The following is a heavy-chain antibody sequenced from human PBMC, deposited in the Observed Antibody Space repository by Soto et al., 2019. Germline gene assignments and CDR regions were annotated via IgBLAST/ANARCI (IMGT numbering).Heavy chain of an antibody. V-gene: IGHV6-1*01. D-gene: IGHD3-16*01. CDR3: ARERSYPLDGKTFDY. CDR2: TYYRSKWYN. CDR1: GDSVSSNSAA. J-gene: IGHJ4*02. Sequence: QSQTLSLPCAISGDSVSSNSAAWNWIRQSPSRGLEWLGRTYYRSKWYNDYAVSVKSRITINPDTSKNQFSLQLNSVTPEDTAVYYCARERSYPLDGKTFDYWGQGTLVTVSS.